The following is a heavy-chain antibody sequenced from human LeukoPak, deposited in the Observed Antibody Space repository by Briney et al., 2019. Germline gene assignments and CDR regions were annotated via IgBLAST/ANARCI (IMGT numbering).Heavy chain of an antibody. D-gene: IGHD5-18*01. CDR1: GGTFSSYA. CDR3: ARDGYSYGPGYYYYMDV. V-gene: IGHV1-69*13. J-gene: IGHJ6*03. CDR2: IIPIFGTA. Sequence: GASVKVSCKASGGTFSSYAISWVRQAPGQGLEWMGGIIPIFGTANYAQKFQGRVTITADESTSTAYMELSSLRSEDTAVYYCARDGYSYGPGYYYYMDVWGKGTTVTVSS.